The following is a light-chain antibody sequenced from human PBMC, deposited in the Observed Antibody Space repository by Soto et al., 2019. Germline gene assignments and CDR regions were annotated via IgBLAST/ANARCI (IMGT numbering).Light chain of an antibody. CDR3: QQYDNLPFT. CDR2: DAS. Sequence: DIQMTQSPSSLSASVGDRVTITCQASQDISNYLNWCQQKPGKAPKLLIYDASNLERGVPSRFSGSGSGTDFTFTISSLQAEDIATYYCQQYDNLPFTFGPGTKVDIK. CDR1: QDISNY. J-gene: IGKJ3*01. V-gene: IGKV1-33*01.